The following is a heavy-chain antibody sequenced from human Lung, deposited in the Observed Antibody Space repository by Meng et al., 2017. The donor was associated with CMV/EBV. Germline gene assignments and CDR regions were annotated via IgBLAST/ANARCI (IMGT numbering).Heavy chain of an antibody. CDR2: ISGSGGST. Sequence: GESXKISCAASGFTFSSYAMSWVRQAPGKGLEWVSAISGSGGSTYYADSVKGRFTISRDNSKNTLYLQMNSLRAEDTAVYYCAKDKYGGYCSSTSCYVIFDYWGQGTLVTVSS. CDR1: GFTFSSYA. CDR3: AKDKYGGYCSSTSCYVIFDY. V-gene: IGHV3-23*01. J-gene: IGHJ4*02. D-gene: IGHD2-2*01.